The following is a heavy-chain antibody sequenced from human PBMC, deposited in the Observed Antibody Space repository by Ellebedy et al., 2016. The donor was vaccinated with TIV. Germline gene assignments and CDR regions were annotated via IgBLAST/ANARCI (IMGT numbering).Heavy chain of an antibody. J-gene: IGHJ4*02. CDR1: GYAFTIYD. CDR2: MSPNNGNT. V-gene: IGHV1-8*01. Sequence: AASVQVSCKASGYAFTIYDINWVRQATGQGLEWMGWMSPNNGNTGYSQKFQGRVTMTRDTSKSTAYMELSSLITEDTAVYYCARGIEAGVDYWGQGTLVTVSS. CDR3: ARGIEAGVDY. D-gene: IGHD3-22*01.